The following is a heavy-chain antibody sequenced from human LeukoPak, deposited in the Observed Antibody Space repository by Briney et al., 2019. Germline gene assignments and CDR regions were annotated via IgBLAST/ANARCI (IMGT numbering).Heavy chain of an antibody. CDR1: GYTFTSYD. D-gene: IGHD3-22*01. Sequence: ASVKVSCKPSGYTFTSYDINWVRQATGQGLEWMGWTNPNSGNTGYAQKFQGRVTMTRNTSISTAYMELSSLRSEDTAVYYCARGSLTYYYDSSGYTYYFDYWGQGTLVTVSS. CDR2: TNPNSGNT. CDR3: ARGSLTYYYDSSGYTYYFDY. V-gene: IGHV1-8*01. J-gene: IGHJ4*02.